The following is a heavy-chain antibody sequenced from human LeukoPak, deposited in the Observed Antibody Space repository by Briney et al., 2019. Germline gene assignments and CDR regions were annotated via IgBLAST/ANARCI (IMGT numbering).Heavy chain of an antibody. CDR1: GIIFSNYG. CDR3: AKDFNAPGAYCGGDCYSGGDY. D-gene: IGHD2-21*02. CDR2: ISPSGGTT. J-gene: IGHJ4*02. Sequence: GGSLRLSCEASGIIFSNYGMNWVRQAPGKRLEFVSGISPSGGTTYYADSLKGRFSISRDNSKNTVYLQMNSLRADDTAVYYCAKDFNAPGAYCGGDCYSGGDYWGQGTLVTVSS. V-gene: IGHV3-23*01.